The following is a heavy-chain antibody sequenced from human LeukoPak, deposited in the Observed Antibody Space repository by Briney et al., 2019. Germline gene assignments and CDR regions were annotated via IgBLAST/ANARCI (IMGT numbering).Heavy chain of an antibody. CDR1: GFTFDDYA. J-gene: IGHJ3*02. Sequence: AGGSLRLSCAASGFTFDDYAMQWVRQGPGKGLEWVSGISWNSGSIGYADSVKGRFTISRDNAKNSLYLQMNSLRAEDTALYYCAKDVVALTNADAFDIWGQGTMVTVSS. V-gene: IGHV3-9*01. CDR3: AKDVVALTNADAFDI. D-gene: IGHD2-15*01. CDR2: ISWNSGSI.